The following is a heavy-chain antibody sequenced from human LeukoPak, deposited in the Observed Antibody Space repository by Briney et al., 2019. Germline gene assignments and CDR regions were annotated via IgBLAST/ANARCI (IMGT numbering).Heavy chain of an antibody. V-gene: IGHV1-18*01. CDR2: IRTYNAET. CDR3: ARALFGNDRVSFTEFDF. J-gene: IGHJ4*02. Sequence: ASAKISCKASGYTFNAYAITWVRQAPGQGLEWMGWIRTYNAETHYAEKLQGRVTMITDTSTSTAYMELRSLTSDDTAVYYCARALFGNDRVSFTEFDFWGQGTLVTVSS. CDR1: GYTFNAYA. D-gene: IGHD1-1*01.